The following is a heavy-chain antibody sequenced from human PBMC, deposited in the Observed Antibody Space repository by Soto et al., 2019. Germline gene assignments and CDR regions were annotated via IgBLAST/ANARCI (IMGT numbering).Heavy chain of an antibody. D-gene: IGHD6-19*01. CDR3: ARGESIAVAGTLH. J-gene: IGHJ1*01. CDR1: GYTFTGYY. Sequence: GASVKVSCKASGYTFTGYYMHWVRQAPGQGLEWMGWINPNSGGTNYARKFQGWVTMTRDTSISTAYMELSRLRSDDTAVYYCARGESIAVAGTLHWGQGTLVTVSS. V-gene: IGHV1-2*04. CDR2: INPNSGGT.